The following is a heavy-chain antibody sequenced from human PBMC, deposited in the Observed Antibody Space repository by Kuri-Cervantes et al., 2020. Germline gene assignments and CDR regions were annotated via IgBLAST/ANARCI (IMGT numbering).Heavy chain of an antibody. Sequence: ASVKVSCKASGYTFTSYAMHWVRQAPGQRLEWMGWINAGNGNTKYSQKFQGRVTITRDTSASTAYMEVSSLRSEDTAVFYCARFYSSGWYTDYWGQGTLVTVSS. CDR2: INAGNGNT. V-gene: IGHV1-3*01. D-gene: IGHD6-19*01. CDR1: GYTFTSYA. J-gene: IGHJ4*02. CDR3: ARFYSSGWYTDY.